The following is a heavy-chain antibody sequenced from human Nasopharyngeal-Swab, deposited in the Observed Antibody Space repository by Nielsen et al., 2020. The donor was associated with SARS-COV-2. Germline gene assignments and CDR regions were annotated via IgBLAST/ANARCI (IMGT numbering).Heavy chain of an antibody. D-gene: IGHD6-13*01. J-gene: IGHJ4*02. CDR3: ARMDFIASRDY. CDR2: IYSRGET. CDR1: GFSVSYNY. V-gene: IGHV3-53*01. Sequence: GGSLRLSCEVSGFSVSYNYMSWVRQAPGKGLEWVAVIYSRGETHYTDYVRGRFTISRDNSKNMVNLQLNSLRAEDTAVYYCARMDFIASRDYWGQGTLVTVSS.